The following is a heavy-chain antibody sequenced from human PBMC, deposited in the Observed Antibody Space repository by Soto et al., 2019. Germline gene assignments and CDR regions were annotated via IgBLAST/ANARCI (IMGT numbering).Heavy chain of an antibody. Sequence: PGESLKISCKGSGYSFTSYWISWVRQMPGKGLEWMGRIDPSDSYTNYSPSFQGHVTISADKSISTAYLQWSSLKASDTAMYYCARHDSSSSHYYYYGMDVWGQGTTVTVSS. CDR1: GYSFTSYW. CDR2: IDPSDSYT. V-gene: IGHV5-10-1*01. J-gene: IGHJ6*02. CDR3: ARHDSSSSHYYYYGMDV. D-gene: IGHD6-6*01.